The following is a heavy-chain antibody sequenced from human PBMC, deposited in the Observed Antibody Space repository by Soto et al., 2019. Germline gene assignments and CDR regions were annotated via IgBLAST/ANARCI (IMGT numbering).Heavy chain of an antibody. CDR3: AGGGDFWIGPYYYYGMDV. Sequence: SETLSLTCTVSGGSISSYYWSWIRQPAGKGLEWIGRIYTSGSTNYNPSLKSRVSMSVDTAKNQFSLKLSSVTAADTAMYYCAGGGDFWIGPYYYYGMDVWGQGTAVT. J-gene: IGHJ6*02. CDR2: IYTSGST. V-gene: IGHV4-4*07. CDR1: GGSISSYY. D-gene: IGHD3-3*01.